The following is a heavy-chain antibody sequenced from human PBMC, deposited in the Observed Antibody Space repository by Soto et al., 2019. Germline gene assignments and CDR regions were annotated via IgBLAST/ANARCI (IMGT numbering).Heavy chain of an antibody. D-gene: IGHD1-1*01. Sequence: GSLRLSCAVYGGSFSGYYWSWIRQPPGKGLEWIGEINHSGSTNYNPSLKSRVTISVDTSKNQFSLKLSSVTAADTAVYYCGELEGGPFGFVDVWGQGTTVTVSS. J-gene: IGHJ6*02. CDR3: GELEGGPFGFVDV. V-gene: IGHV4-34*01. CDR1: GGSFSGYY. CDR2: INHSGST.